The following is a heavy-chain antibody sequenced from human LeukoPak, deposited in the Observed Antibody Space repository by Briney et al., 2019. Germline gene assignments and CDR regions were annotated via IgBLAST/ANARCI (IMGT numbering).Heavy chain of an antibody. CDR2: ISSSSSYI. V-gene: IGHV3-21*01. Sequence: EGSLRLSCAASGFTFSSYSMNWVRQAPGKGLEWVSSISSSSSYIYYADSVKGRFTISRDNAKNSLYLQMNSLRAEDTAVYYCARGGSDSSGYYHFDYWGQGTLVTVSS. J-gene: IGHJ4*02. D-gene: IGHD3-22*01. CDR3: ARGGSDSSGYYHFDY. CDR1: GFTFSSYS.